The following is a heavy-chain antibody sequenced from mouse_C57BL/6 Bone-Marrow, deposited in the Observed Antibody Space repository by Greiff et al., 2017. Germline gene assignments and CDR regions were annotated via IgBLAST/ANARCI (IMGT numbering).Heavy chain of an antibody. D-gene: IGHD1-1*01. CDR3: ARDWYDGSLVLFDY. Sequence: VQLQQSGAELMKPGASLKLSCKATGYTFTGYWIEWVKQRPEHGLEWVGEILPGSGSTNYKEKVKGRATFTSDTSSNTAQMQLSRRTTEDSAIYCCARDWYDGSLVLFDYWGQGTTLTVSS. V-gene: IGHV1-9*01. CDR1: GYTFTGYW. J-gene: IGHJ2*01. CDR2: ILPGSGST.